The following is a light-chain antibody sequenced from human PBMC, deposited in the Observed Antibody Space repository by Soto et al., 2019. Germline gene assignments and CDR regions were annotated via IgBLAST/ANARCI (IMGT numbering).Light chain of an antibody. Sequence: QSALTQPASVSGSPGQSSTISCTGTSSDVGGYNYVSWYQQHPGKAPKLMIYDVSNRPSGVSNRFSGSKSGNTASLTISGLQAEDEADYYCSSYTSSSTLGVVFGGGTQLTVL. CDR2: DVS. V-gene: IGLV2-14*01. J-gene: IGLJ2*01. CDR1: SSDVGGYNY. CDR3: SSYTSSSTLGVV.